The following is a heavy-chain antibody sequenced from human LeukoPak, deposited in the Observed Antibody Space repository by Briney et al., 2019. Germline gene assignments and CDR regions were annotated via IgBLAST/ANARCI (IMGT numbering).Heavy chain of an antibody. D-gene: IGHD1-26*01. V-gene: IGHV4-34*01. Sequence: PSETLSLTCAVYGGSFSGYYWSWIRQPPGKGLEWIGEINHSGSTNYNPSLKSRVTIPVDTSKNQFSLKLSSVTAADTAVYYCARGLSDYYYYYGMDVWGQGTTVTVSS. CDR3: ARGLSDYYYYYGMDV. CDR2: INHSGST. J-gene: IGHJ6*02. CDR1: GGSFSGYY.